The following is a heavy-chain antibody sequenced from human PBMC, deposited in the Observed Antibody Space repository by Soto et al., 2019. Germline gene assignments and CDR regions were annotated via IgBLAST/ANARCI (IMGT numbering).Heavy chain of an antibody. CDR1: GGSISSGDYY. J-gene: IGHJ4*02. V-gene: IGHV4-30-4*01. CDR2: IYYSGST. Sequence: SETLSLTCTVSGGSISSGDYYWSWIRQPPGKGLEWIGYIYYSGSTYCNPSLKSRVTISVDTSKNQFSLKLSSVTAADTAVYYCARGFYGSGSIDYWGQGTLVTVSS. CDR3: ARGFYGSGSIDY. D-gene: IGHD3-10*01.